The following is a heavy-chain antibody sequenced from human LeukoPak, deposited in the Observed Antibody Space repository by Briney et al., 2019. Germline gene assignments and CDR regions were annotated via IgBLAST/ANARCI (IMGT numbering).Heavy chain of an antibody. D-gene: IGHD2-2*01. CDR1: GFTFSSYS. CDR2: ISSSSSYI. J-gene: IGHJ3*02. Sequence: GGSLRLSCAASGFTFSSYSMNWVRQAPGKRLEWVSSISSSSSYIYYADSVKGRFTISRDNAKNSLYLQMNSLRAEDTAVYYCARGRYCSSTSCYAGDAFDIWGQGTMVTVSS. CDR3: ARGRYCSSTSCYAGDAFDI. V-gene: IGHV3-21*01.